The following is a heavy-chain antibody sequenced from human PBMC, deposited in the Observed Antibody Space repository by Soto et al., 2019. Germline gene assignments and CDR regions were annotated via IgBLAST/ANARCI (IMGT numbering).Heavy chain of an antibody. J-gene: IGHJ3*02. CDR1: GYTNTSYY. CDR2: INPSGGST. CDR3: ARVFRYFDWSHDAFDI. D-gene: IGHD3-9*01. Sequence: ASVKVSCKASGYTNTSYYMHWVRQAPGQGLEWMGIINPSGGSTSYAQKFQGRVTMTRDTSTSTVYMELSSLRSEDTAVYYCARVFRYFDWSHDAFDIWGQGTMVTVSS. V-gene: IGHV1-46*03.